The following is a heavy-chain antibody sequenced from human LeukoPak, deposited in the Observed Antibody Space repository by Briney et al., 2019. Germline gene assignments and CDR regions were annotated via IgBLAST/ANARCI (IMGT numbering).Heavy chain of an antibody. CDR1: GFTFSSYW. CDR3: ARGAYGGRGYYYGVDV. CDR2: IKQDGSEK. Sequence: PGGSLRLSCAASGFTFSSYWMNWVRQAPGKGLEWVANIKQDGSEKYYVDSVKGRFTISRDNTKNSLYLQMNSLRVEDTAVYFCARGAYGGRGYYYGVDVWGKGTTVTVSS. V-gene: IGHV3-7*03. D-gene: IGHD4-23*01. J-gene: IGHJ6*04.